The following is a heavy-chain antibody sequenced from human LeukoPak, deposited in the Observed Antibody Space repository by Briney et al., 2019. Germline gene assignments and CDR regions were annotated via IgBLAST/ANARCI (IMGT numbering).Heavy chain of an antibody. CDR2: ISSSSSYI. Sequence: PGGSLRLSCAASGFTFSSYSMNWVRQAPGKGLEWVSSISSSSSYIYYADSVKGRFTISRYNAKNSLYLQMNSLRVEDTAVYYCARIIGYCSGGSCLGDYWGQGTLVTVSS. V-gene: IGHV3-21*01. J-gene: IGHJ4*02. D-gene: IGHD2-15*01. CDR3: ARIIGYCSGGSCLGDY. CDR1: GFTFSSYS.